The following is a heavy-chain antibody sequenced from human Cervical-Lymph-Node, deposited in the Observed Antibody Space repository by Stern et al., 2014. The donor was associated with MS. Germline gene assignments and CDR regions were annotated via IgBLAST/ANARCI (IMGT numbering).Heavy chain of an antibody. CDR1: GFPFSTYG. CDR3: ARTWLENTFDR. J-gene: IGHJ4*02. CDR2: VSAGGDTT. D-gene: IGHD5-12*01. Sequence: EVQLVESGGGLVQPGGSLRLSCDTSGFPFSTYGMSWVRQAPGKGLGWVSFVSAGGDTTHYADSVEGRFSISRDQAGNSLYLQMYSLRDEDTAIYYCARTWLENTFDRWGQGTLVTVSS. V-gene: IGHV3-48*02.